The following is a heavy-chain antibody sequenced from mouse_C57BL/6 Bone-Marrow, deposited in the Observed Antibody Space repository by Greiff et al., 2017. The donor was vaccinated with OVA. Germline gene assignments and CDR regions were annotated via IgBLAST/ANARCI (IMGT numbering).Heavy chain of an antibody. J-gene: IGHJ2*01. V-gene: IGHV1-81*01. CDR1: GYTFTSYG. Sequence: VQRVESGAELARPGASVKLSCKASGYTFTSYGISWVKQRTGQGLEWIGEIYPRSGNTYYNEKFKGKATLTADKSSSTAYMELRSLTSEDSAVYFCARGPRGYWGQGTTLTVSS. CDR2: IYPRSGNT. D-gene: IGHD6-1*01. CDR3: ARGPRGY.